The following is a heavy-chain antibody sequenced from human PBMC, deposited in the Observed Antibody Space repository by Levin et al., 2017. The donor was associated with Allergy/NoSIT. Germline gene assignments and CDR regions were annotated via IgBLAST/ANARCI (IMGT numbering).Heavy chain of an antibody. D-gene: IGHD1-1*01. CDR2: IYSGDSET. Sequence: KVSCQGSGYSFTNYRIGWVRQMPGRGLEWMGIIYSGDSETRYSPSFQGQVTFSADKSINTAYLQWSSLKASDTAIYFCARQSTGDPYYFDYWGQGTLVTVSS. V-gene: IGHV5-51*01. CDR3: ARQSTGDPYYFDY. CDR1: GYSFTNYR. J-gene: IGHJ4*02.